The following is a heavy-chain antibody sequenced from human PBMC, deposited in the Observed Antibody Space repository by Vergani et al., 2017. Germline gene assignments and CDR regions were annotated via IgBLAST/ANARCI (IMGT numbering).Heavy chain of an antibody. D-gene: IGHD2-15*01. Sequence: EVQLVQSGAEVKTPGASLKISCKGSGYSFTSYWNGWVRPMPGKGLEWMGIIYPGDSDTRYSPSFQGLVTISADKSISAAYLQWSRLKASDTAMYYCASQGCGRQVDAFVIWGQGTMVTVSS. V-gene: IGHV5-51*03. J-gene: IGHJ3*02. CDR1: GYSFTSYW. CDR3: ASQGCGRQVDAFVI. CDR2: IYPGDSDT.